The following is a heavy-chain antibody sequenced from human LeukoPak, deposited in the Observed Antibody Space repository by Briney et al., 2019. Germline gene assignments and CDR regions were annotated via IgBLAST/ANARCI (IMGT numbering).Heavy chain of an antibody. Sequence: GGSLRLSCAASGFTFSSYWMTWIRQAPGKGLEWVANIKQDGSEKYYVDSVKGRFTISRDNAKNSLYLQMNSLRAEDTAVYYCARDTGGGYSCYGCWGQGALVTVSS. J-gene: IGHJ4*02. V-gene: IGHV3-7*01. D-gene: IGHD2-2*01. CDR2: IKQDGSEK. CDR3: ARDTGGGYSCYGC. CDR1: GFTFSSYW.